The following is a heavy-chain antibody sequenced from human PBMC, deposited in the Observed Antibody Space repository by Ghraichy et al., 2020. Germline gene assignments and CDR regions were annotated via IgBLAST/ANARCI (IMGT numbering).Heavy chain of an antibody. D-gene: IGHD3-3*01. CDR3: ARDRSLRSGEFEF. Sequence: SQTLSLTCTVSGASISVRNYYWAWIRQPPGQGLEWIGMIHYSGTTYYKSSLKSRITISVDTAKDQFSLKLNSMTAADTAVYFCARDRSLRSGEFEFWGPGTLVTVSS. V-gene: IGHV4-39*07. CDR2: IHYSGTT. CDR1: GASISVRNYY. J-gene: IGHJ3*01.